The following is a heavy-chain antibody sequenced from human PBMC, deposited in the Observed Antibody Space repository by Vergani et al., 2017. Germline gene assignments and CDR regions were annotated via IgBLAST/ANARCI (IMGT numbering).Heavy chain of an antibody. D-gene: IGHD3-10*01. Sequence: QVKLQESGPGLLKPSETLSLTCSVSGGSMSGYYWSWIRQPPGKELEWIGYMYHSGSTNYNPSLKTRVTISGDKSKNQFSLKLNSVTAADTAVYYCGIVADFYGLGSRLLDLWGQGILVTVSS. CDR3: GIVADFYGLGSRLLDL. CDR1: GGSMSGYY. J-gene: IGHJ5*02. CDR2: MYHSGST. V-gene: IGHV4-59*01.